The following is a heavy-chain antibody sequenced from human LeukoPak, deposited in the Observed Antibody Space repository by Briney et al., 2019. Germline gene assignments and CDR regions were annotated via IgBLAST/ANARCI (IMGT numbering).Heavy chain of an antibody. J-gene: IGHJ3*02. Sequence: SETLSLTCAVYGGSFSGYYWSWIRQPPGKGLEWIGEINHSGSTNYNPSLKSRVTISVDTSKNQFSLKLSSVTAADTAVYHCARTYYYDSSGYVNAFDIWGQGTMVTVSS. CDR3: ARTYYYDSSGYVNAFDI. CDR1: GGSFSGYY. V-gene: IGHV4-34*01. CDR2: INHSGST. D-gene: IGHD3-22*01.